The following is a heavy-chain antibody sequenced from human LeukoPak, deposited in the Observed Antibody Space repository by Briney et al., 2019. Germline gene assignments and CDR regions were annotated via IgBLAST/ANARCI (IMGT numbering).Heavy chain of an antibody. J-gene: IGHJ3*02. CDR1: GFTVSSNY. D-gene: IGHD1-26*01. V-gene: IGHV3-53*01. Sequence: GGSLGLSCAASGFTVSSNYMSWVRQAPGKGLVWVSEIYSDGSTYYAASVKGRFSISRHNSKNTVYLQMNSLRAEDTAVYYCARELREHGVFDIWGQGTMVTVSS. CDR2: IYSDGST. CDR3: ARELREHGVFDI.